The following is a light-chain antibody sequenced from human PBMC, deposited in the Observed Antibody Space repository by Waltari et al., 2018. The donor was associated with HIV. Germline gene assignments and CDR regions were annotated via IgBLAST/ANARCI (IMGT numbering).Light chain of an antibody. J-gene: IGLJ1*01. CDR3: AAWDDSLNAYI. Sequence: QSVLTQSPSASGTPGQRVTISFSGSRSNIGANVVNWYQQLPGTSPKLLTYNNSRRPSGVPDRFSGSRSGNSASLAISGLQSEDEANYYCAAWDDSLNAYIFGTGTKVSVL. CDR2: NNS. V-gene: IGLV1-44*01. CDR1: RSNIGANV.